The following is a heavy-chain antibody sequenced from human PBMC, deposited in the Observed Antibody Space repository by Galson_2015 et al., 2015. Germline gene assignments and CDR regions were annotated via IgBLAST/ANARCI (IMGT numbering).Heavy chain of an antibody. CDR3: ARGRGDFWSGYYDYFDY. CDR2: IIPIFGTA. J-gene: IGHJ4*02. V-gene: IGHV1-69*13. D-gene: IGHD3-3*01. CDR1: GYTFSSYA. Sequence: SVKVSCKASGYTFSSYAISWVRQAPGQGLEWMGGIIPIFGTANYAQKFQGRVTITADESTSTAYMELSSLRSEDTAVYYCARGRGDFWSGYYDYFDYWGQGTLVTVSS.